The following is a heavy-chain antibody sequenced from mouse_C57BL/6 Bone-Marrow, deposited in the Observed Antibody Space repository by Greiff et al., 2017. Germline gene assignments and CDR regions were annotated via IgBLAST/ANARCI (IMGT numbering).Heavy chain of an antibody. CDR3: ARDEGWLPFAY. CDR2: LLPGSGST. V-gene: IGHV1-9*01. CDR1: GYTFTGYW. J-gene: IGHJ3*01. D-gene: IGHD2-3*01. Sequence: QVQLKQSGAELMKPGASVKLSCKATGYTFTGYWIEWVKQRPGHGLEWIGELLPGSGSTNYTEKFQGKATFTADTSSNTAYMQLSSLTTEDSAIYDCARDEGWLPFAYWGQGTLVTVSA.